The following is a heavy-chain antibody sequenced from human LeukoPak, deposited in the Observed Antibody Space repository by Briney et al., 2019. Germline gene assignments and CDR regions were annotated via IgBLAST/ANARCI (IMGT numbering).Heavy chain of an antibody. D-gene: IGHD1-26*01. CDR2: ISSSSSTI. Sequence: GGSLRLSCAASGFTVSSNYMSWVRQAPGKGLEWVSYISSSSSTIYYADSVKGRFTISRDNSKNTLYLQMNSLRAEDTAVYYCAKDVGDYWGQGTLVTVSS. CDR3: AKDVGDY. CDR1: GFTVSSNY. V-gene: IGHV3-48*01. J-gene: IGHJ4*02.